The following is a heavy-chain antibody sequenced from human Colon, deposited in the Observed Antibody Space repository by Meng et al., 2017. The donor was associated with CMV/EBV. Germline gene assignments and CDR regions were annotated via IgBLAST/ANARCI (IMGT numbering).Heavy chain of an antibody. J-gene: IGHJ4*02. CDR3: TRDLLPIRLIPAAQDY. D-gene: IGHD2-2*01. CDR2: INSYAYNV. CDR1: GLTFGSST. V-gene: IGHV3-21*01. Sequence: GESLKISCVVSGLTFGSSTMSWVRQAPGKGLEWVASINSYAYNVGYADSVKGRFTISRDNAKNSLYLQMNSLGAEDTAVYYCTRDLLPIRLIPAAQDYWGQGTLVTVSS.